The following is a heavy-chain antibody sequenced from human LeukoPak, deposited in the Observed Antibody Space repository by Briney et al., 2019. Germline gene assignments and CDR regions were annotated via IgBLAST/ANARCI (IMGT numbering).Heavy chain of an antibody. J-gene: IGHJ6*02. CDR1: GFTFRSYA. CDR3: GRDLTPLEHPGYYYGMDV. CDR2: ISSEGTNK. V-gene: IGHV3-30-3*01. D-gene: IGHD2-15*01. Sequence: QPGGSLRLSCVASGFTFRSYAMHWGRQGPGEGLEWGTVISSEGTNKYYADPVKGRFTVSRDTSKNTMYLQMNSLRDKDTAVYYCGRDLTPLEHPGYYYGMDVWGPGTTVTVSS.